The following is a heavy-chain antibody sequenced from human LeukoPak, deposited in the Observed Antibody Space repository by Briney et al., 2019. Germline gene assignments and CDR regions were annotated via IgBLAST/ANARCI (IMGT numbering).Heavy chain of an antibody. CDR3: AREIGIAAAGNDYYYGMDV. CDR1: GYTFTSYY. V-gene: IGHV1-46*01. Sequence: ASVKVSCKASGYTFTSYYMHWVRQAPGQGLEWMGIINPSGGSTSYAQKFQGRVTMTRDTSTSTVYMELSSLRSEDTAVYYCAREIGIAAAGNDYYYGMDVWGQGTTVTVSS. CDR2: INPSGGST. J-gene: IGHJ6*02. D-gene: IGHD6-13*01.